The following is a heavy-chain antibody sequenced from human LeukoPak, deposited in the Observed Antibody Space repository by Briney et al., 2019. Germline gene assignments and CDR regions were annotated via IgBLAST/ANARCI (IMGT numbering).Heavy chain of an antibody. Sequence: ASVKVSCKASGYTFTSYGISWVRQAPGQGLEWMGWISAYNGNTNYAQKLQGRVTMTTDTSTSTAYMELRSLRSDDTAVYYCARDRLYYYDSSGYYSPRCDYWGQGTLVAVSS. D-gene: IGHD3-22*01. CDR1: GYTFTSYG. J-gene: IGHJ4*02. CDR3: ARDRLYYYDSSGYYSPRCDY. V-gene: IGHV1-18*01. CDR2: ISAYNGNT.